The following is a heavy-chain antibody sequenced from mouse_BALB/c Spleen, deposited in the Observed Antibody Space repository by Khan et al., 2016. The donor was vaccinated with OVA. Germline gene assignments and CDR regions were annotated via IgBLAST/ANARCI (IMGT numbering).Heavy chain of an antibody. V-gene: IGHV1S137*01. J-gene: IGHJ3*01. D-gene: IGHD1-3*01. CDR2: ISTYYGDA. Sequence: QVRLQQSGAELVRPGVSVKISCKGSGYTFTDFAMHWMKQSHAKSLEWLGVISTYYGDADYNHKFRDKATMTVDKSSSTAYMELAGLTSEDSAIYYCVSGSGKSRFAYWGQGTLVTVSA. CDR3: VSGSGKSRFAY. CDR1: GYTFTDFA.